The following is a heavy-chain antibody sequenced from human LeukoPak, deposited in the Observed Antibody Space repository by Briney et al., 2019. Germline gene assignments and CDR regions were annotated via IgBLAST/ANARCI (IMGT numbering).Heavy chain of an antibody. Sequence: ASVKLSCKASGATFSSYAISWVRQAPGQGLEWMGRIIPILGIANYAQKFQGRVTITADKSTSTAYMELSSLRSEDTAVYYCARDLESSGWYWGHAFDIWGEGRMVTVSS. CDR2: IIPILGIA. J-gene: IGHJ3*02. CDR3: ARDLESSGWYWGHAFDI. CDR1: GATFSSYA. V-gene: IGHV1-69*04. D-gene: IGHD6-19*01.